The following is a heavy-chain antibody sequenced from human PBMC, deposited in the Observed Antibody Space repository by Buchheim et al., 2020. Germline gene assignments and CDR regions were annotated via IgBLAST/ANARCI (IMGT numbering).Heavy chain of an antibody. J-gene: IGHJ6*02. D-gene: IGHD4-11*01. CDR3: VRASSTVRAYYYGMDV. CDR2: IKQDGSEK. V-gene: IGHV3-7*04. CDR1: GFMFSTYW. Sequence: EVQLVESGGVLVQPGGSLRLSCAASGFMFSTYWMSWVRQAPGKGLEWVANIKQDGSEKNYVDSVEGRFTISRDNAKNQLDLQMNSLRVEDTGVYFCVRASSTVRAYYYGMDVWGQGTT.